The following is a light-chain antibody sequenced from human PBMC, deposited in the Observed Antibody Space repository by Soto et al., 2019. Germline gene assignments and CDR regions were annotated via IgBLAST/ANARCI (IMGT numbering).Light chain of an antibody. J-gene: IGLJ2*01. Sequence: QSALTQPASVSGSPGQSITISCTGTSSDVGGYNYVSWYQQYPGKAPKLMIYEVSNRPSGVSNRFSGSKSGNTASLTISGLQAEDGADYYCSSYTSSASVVFGGGTKLTVL. CDR2: EVS. CDR3: SSYTSSASVV. V-gene: IGLV2-14*01. CDR1: SSDVGGYNY.